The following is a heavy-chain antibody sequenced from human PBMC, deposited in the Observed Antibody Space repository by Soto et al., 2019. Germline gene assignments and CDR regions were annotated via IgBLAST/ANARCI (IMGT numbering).Heavy chain of an antibody. CDR2: INHSGST. Sequence: SETLSLTCAVYGGSFSGYYWSWIRQPPGKGLEWIGEINHSGSTNYNPSLKSRVTISVDTSKNQFSLKLSSVTAADTAVYYCARAELRDIVVVPAAMPRFDPWGQGTLVTVSS. J-gene: IGHJ5*02. CDR3: ARAELRDIVVVPAAMPRFDP. D-gene: IGHD2-2*01. V-gene: IGHV4-34*01. CDR1: GGSFSGYY.